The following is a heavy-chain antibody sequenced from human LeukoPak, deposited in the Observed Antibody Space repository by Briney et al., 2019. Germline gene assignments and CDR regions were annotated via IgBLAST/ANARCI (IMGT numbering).Heavy chain of an antibody. D-gene: IGHD6-19*01. J-gene: IGHJ6*03. CDR3: ARAVAGHYYYYMDV. Sequence: GASVKVSCKATGYTFTGYHMHWVRQAPGQGLEWMGWINPNSGGTNYAQKFQGRVTMTRDTSISTDYMELSRLRSDDTAVYYCARAVAGHYYYYMDVWGKGTTVTISS. V-gene: IGHV1-2*02. CDR1: GYTFTGYH. CDR2: INPNSGGT.